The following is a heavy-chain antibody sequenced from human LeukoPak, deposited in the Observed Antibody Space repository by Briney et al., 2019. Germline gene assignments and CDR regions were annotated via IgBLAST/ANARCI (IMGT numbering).Heavy chain of an antibody. J-gene: IGHJ4*02. CDR3: ARTYERDLDS. V-gene: IGHV3-48*01. CDR1: GFTFSGYH. Sequence: GGSLRLSCAASGFTFSGYHMNWVRQAPGKGLEWVSYISIISSTIYYADSVKGRFTISRDDAKNSVYLQMNSLRAEDTAVYYCARTYERDLDSWGQGTLVTVSS. D-gene: IGHD5-12*01. CDR2: ISIISSTI.